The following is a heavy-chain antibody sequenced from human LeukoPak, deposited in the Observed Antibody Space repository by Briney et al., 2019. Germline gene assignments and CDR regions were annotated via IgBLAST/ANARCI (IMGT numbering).Heavy chain of an antibody. V-gene: IGHV4-4*07. J-gene: IGHJ4*02. CDR2: IYTSGST. Sequence: PSETLSLTCTVSGGSISSYYWSWIRQPAGKGLEWIGRIYTSGSTNYNPSLKSRVTMSVDTSKNQFSLKLSSVTAADTAVFYCASYPDIAAAAFWGQGTLVTVSS. CDR1: GGSISSYY. CDR3: ASYPDIAAAAF. D-gene: IGHD6-13*01.